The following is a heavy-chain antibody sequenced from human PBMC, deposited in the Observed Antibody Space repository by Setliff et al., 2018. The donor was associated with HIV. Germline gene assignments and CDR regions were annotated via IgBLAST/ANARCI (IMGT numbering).Heavy chain of an antibody. J-gene: IGHJ4*02. V-gene: IGHV4-59*01. Sequence: SSETLSLTCTVSGGSISTYYWSWIRQPPGKGLECIGYIYYSGSTNYNPSLRSRVTISVDTSQKQFSLKLSSVTAADTAVYYCAREGSSGWPYYFDYWGQGTLVTVSS. CDR3: AREGSSGWPYYFDY. CDR2: IYYSGST. D-gene: IGHD6-19*01. CDR1: GGSISTYY.